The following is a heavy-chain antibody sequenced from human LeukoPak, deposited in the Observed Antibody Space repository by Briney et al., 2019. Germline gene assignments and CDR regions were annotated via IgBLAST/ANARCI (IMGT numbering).Heavy chain of an antibody. J-gene: IGHJ5*02. D-gene: IGHD2-15*01. Sequence: ASVKVSCKASGYTFTGYYMHWVRQAPGQGLEWMGWINPNSGGTNHAQKFQGRVTMTRDTSISTAYMELSRLRSDDTAVYYCVRDVGYCSGGSCPYWFDPWGQGTLATVSS. CDR2: INPNSGGT. CDR3: VRDVGYCSGGSCPYWFDP. CDR1: GYTFTGYY. V-gene: IGHV1-2*02.